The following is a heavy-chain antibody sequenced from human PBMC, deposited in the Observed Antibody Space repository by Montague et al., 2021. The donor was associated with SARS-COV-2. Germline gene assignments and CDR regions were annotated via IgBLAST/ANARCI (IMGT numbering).Heavy chain of an antibody. Sequence: SETLSLTCAVYGGSFNDYYWSWIRQPPGKGLEWIGEINHGGSTNYSPSLKSRVTISADTSKNQFSLKLKSVTAADTANYYCARGHQGVAMIVVVMIGAEYYFDYWGQGSLVTDSS. CDR1: GGSFNDYY. CDR3: ARGHQGVAMIVVVMIGAEYYFDY. D-gene: IGHD3-22*01. J-gene: IGHJ4*02. V-gene: IGHV4-34*01. CDR2: INHGGST.